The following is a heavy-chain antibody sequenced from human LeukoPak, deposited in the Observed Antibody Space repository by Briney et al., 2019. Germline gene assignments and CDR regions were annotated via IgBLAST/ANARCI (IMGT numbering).Heavy chain of an antibody. V-gene: IGHV3-7*01. Sequence: GSLRLSCAASGFTFSSYWMSWVRQAPGKGLEWVANIKQDGSEKYYVDSVKGRFTISRDNAKNSLYLQMNSLRAEDTAVYYCASYCSSTSCYWVDYWGQGTLVTVSS. D-gene: IGHD2-2*01. CDR1: GFTFSSYW. CDR2: IKQDGSEK. J-gene: IGHJ4*02. CDR3: ASYCSSTSCYWVDY.